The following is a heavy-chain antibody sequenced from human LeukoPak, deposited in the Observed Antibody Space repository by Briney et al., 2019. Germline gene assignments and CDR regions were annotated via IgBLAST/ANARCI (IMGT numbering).Heavy chain of an antibody. V-gene: IGHV4-61*02. CDR3: AAYYDILTGYYPIY. Sequence: SETLSLTCTVSGGSISSGSYYWRWIRQPAGKGLEWIGRIYTSGSTNYNPSLKSRVTISVDTSKNPFSLKLSSVTAADTAVYYCAAYYDILTGYYPIYWGQGTLVTVSS. CDR2: IYTSGST. D-gene: IGHD3-9*01. CDR1: GGSISSGSYY. J-gene: IGHJ4*02.